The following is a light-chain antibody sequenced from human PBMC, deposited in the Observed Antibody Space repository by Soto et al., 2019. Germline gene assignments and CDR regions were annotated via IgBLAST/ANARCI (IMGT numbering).Light chain of an antibody. J-gene: IGKJ3*01. CDR1: HNINSL. CDR2: AAS. Sequence: DIQLTQSTSSLSASVGDRVTLTCRASHNINSLLNWYQQKPGKAPKVLIYAASKLETGVSSRFSGSGSGTDFTLTISGLQPEDSATYYCQQSFSSPFTFGPGTKVHI. V-gene: IGKV1-39*01. CDR3: QQSFSSPFT.